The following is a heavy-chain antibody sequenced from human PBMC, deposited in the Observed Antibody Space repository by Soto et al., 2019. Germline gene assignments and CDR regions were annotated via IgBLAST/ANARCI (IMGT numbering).Heavy chain of an antibody. D-gene: IGHD6-6*01. CDR2: MSGSGGST. CDR3: AKEGSPSLFLFDS. J-gene: IGHJ4*02. CDR1: GFTFSSYV. Sequence: EVQLLDSGGSLVQPGGSLRLSCAASGFTFSSYVMSWVRQPPGKGLEWVSAMSGSGGSTYYADSVKGRFTISRDNSKNTVYLQMNSLRVDDTAVYYCAKEGSPSLFLFDSWGQGTLVTVSS. V-gene: IGHV3-23*01.